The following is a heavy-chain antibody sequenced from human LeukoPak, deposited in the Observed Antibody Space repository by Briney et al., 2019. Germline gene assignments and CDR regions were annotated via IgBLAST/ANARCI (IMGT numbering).Heavy chain of an antibody. D-gene: IGHD2-2*01. Sequence: GESLKISCKGSGYRFSSDWIGWVRQMPGKGLEWMGIIYPGDSDTRYSPSFQGQVTISADKSISTAYLQWSSLKASDTAMYYCASSPCSSTSCPFDYWGQGTLVTVSS. V-gene: IGHV5-51*01. CDR2: IYPGDSDT. CDR3: ASSPCSSTSCPFDY. J-gene: IGHJ4*02. CDR1: GYRFSSDW.